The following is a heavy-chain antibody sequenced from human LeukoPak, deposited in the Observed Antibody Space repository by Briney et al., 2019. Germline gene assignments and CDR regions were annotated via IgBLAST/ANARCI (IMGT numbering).Heavy chain of an antibody. D-gene: IGHD3-22*01. V-gene: IGHV1-2*06. CDR1: GYTFTGYY. CDR2: INPNSGGT. Sequence: ASVKVSCKASGYTFTGYYMHWVRQAPGQGLEWMGRINPNSGGTNYAQKFQGRVTMTRDTSISTAYMELSRLRSDDTAVYYCARRYYDNSGSEAFDYWGQGTLVTVSS. J-gene: IGHJ4*02. CDR3: ARRYYDNSGSEAFDY.